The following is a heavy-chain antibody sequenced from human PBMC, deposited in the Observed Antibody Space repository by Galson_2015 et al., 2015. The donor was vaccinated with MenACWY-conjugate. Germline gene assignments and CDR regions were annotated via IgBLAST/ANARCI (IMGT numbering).Heavy chain of an antibody. Sequence: SLRLSCAASGFTFSTYWMSWVRQAPGQGLEWVANIKQDGSVKYYVGSVKGRFTISRDNAKNSVYLQMNSLGADDTAVYYCAREEWRSGSGSYNSYWGQGTLVTV. J-gene: IGHJ4*02. CDR3: AREEWRSGSGSYNSY. CDR2: IKQDGSVK. CDR1: GFTFSTYW. V-gene: IGHV3-7*03. D-gene: IGHD3-10*01.